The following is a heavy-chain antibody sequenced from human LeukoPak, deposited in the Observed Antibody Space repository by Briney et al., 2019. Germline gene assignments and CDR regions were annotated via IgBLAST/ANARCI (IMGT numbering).Heavy chain of an antibody. CDR3: ARDLGYTYGSDY. CDR2: INPIGVST. V-gene: IGHV1-46*01. J-gene: IGHJ4*02. D-gene: IGHD5-18*01. Sequence: ASVKVSCKASGYTFTSYYMHWVRQAPGQGLEWMGIINPIGVSTSYAQKFEGRVTMTRDTSTSTVYMELSSLRSEDTAVYYCARDLGYTYGSDYWGQGTLVTVSS. CDR1: GYTFTSYY.